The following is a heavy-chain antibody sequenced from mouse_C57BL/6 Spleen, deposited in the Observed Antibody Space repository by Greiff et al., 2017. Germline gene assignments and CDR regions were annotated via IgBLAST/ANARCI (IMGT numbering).Heavy chain of an antibody. CDR2: IDPETGGT. D-gene: IGHD4-1*01. CDR1: GYTFTDYE. Sequence: VQLQQSGAELVRPGASVTLSCKASGYTFTDYEMHWVKQTPVHGLEWIGAIDPETGGTAYNQKFKGKAILTADKSSSTAYMELRSLTSEDSAVYYCTRRSDHNWDWFAYWGQGTLVTVSA. CDR3: TRRSDHNWDWFAY. V-gene: IGHV1-15*01. J-gene: IGHJ3*01.